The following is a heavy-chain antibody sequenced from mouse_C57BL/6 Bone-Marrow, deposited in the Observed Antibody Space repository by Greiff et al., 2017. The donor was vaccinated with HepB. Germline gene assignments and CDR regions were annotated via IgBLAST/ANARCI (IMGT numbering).Heavy chain of an antibody. CDR1: GYTFTSYW. Sequence: QVQLQQPGAELVKPGASVKMSCKASGYTFTSYWITWVKQRPGQGLEWIGDIYPGSGSTNYNEKFKSKATLTVATSSSTAYMQLSSLTSEDSAVYYCASGIYYDYDYFDYWGQGTTLTVSS. D-gene: IGHD2-4*01. V-gene: IGHV1-55*01. CDR2: IYPGSGST. J-gene: IGHJ2*01. CDR3: ASGIYYDYDYFDY.